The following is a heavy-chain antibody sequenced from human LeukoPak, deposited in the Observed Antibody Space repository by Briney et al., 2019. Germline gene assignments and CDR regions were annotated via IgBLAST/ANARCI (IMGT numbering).Heavy chain of an antibody. CDR3: ARDPPKVVEVAAFASYYFDY. CDR1: GYILSSYN. V-gene: IGHV1-46*01. J-gene: IGHJ4*02. Sequence: ASVKVSCKASGYILSSYNMHWVRQAPGQGLEWLGIINPSGGDTKYAQKFQGRVTMTRDMSTSTVYMELSSLRSEDAAVYYCARDPPKVVEVAAFASYYFDYWGQGTLVTVSS. CDR2: INPSGGDT. D-gene: IGHD5-12*01.